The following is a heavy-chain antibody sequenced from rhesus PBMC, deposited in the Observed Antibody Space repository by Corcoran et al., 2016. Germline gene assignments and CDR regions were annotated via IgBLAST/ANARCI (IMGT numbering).Heavy chain of an antibody. CDR3: RTAAATFDS. CDR2: IRDKSSNYET. J-gene: IGHJ4*01. D-gene: IGHD6-25*01. V-gene: IGHV3-118*01. Sequence: EVQLVESGGGLVQPGGSLRLSCAASGFMFSSSSIHWVRQASWKGLEWVGRIRDKSSNYETGYAASVKGRFTISRDDSKNTAYLQMNGLKTEDTAVYYCRTAAATFDSWGQGILVTVSS. CDR1: GFMFSSSS.